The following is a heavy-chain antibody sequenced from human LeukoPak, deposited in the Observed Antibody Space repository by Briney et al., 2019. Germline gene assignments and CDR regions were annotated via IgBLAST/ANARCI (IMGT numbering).Heavy chain of an antibody. CDR3: ANGYCSSTSCYAYYYYYMDV. V-gene: IGHV3-23*01. CDR2: ISGSGGST. CDR1: GFTFSSYA. J-gene: IGHJ6*03. D-gene: IGHD2-2*01. Sequence: GGSLRLSCAASGFTFSSYAMSWVRQAPGKGLEWVSAISGSGGSTYYADSVKGRFTISRDNSKNTVYLQMNSLRAEDTAVYYCANGYCSSTSCYAYYYYYMDVWGKGTTVTVSS.